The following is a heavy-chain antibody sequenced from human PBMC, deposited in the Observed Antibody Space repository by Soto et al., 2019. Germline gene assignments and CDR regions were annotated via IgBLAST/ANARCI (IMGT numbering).Heavy chain of an antibody. CDR2: IKSDGTST. CDR1: GFSFSRYW. D-gene: IGHD6-13*01. CDR3: AREGLDTAGFFDI. J-gene: IGHJ3*02. Sequence: PGGSLRLSCVVSGFSFSRYWMHWVRQAPGKGLEWVSRIKSDGTSTSYADSVKGRFTISRDNAKNTLYLQMDNLRAEDTAVYYCAREGLDTAGFFDIWGQGTMVS. V-gene: IGHV3-74*01.